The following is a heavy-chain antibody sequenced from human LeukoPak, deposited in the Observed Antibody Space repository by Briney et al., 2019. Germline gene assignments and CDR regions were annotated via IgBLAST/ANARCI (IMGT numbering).Heavy chain of an antibody. J-gene: IGHJ5*02. V-gene: IGHV3-23*01. CDR3: AKDLHYNDGRWEFDP. D-gene: IGHD5-24*01. Sequence: GGSLRLSCAASGFTFSTFAMTWVRQAPGKGLEWVSGVVGGGTTYYADSVKGRFTLPKDNSKKTVYLQMNSLRVEDTAIYYCAKDLHYNDGRWEFDPWGQGTLVTVSS. CDR1: GFTFSTFA. CDR2: VVGGGTT.